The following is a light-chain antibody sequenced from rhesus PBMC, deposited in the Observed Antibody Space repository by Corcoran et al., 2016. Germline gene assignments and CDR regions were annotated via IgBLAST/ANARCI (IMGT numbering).Light chain of an antibody. V-gene: IGKV1-22*01. J-gene: IGKJ2*01. Sequence: DILMTQSPSSLSASVGEPVTITCRASQSISSWLDWYQQKPGKAPKLLIYKASSLQSGVPSRFSGSGSGTDFTLTINSLQPEDFATYYCLQYSSSPYSFGQGTKVEIK. CDR2: KAS. CDR3: LQYSSSPYS. CDR1: QSISSW.